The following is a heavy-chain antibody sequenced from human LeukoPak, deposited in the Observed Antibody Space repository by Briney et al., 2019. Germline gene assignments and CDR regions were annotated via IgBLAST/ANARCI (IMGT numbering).Heavy chain of an antibody. CDR2: IWYDGSNK. V-gene: IGHV3-33*01. D-gene: IGHD5-24*01. J-gene: IGHJ6*02. Sequence: GGSLRLSCAASGFTFSSYGMHWVRQAPGKGLEWVAVIWYDGSNKYYADSVKGRFTISRDNSKNTLYLQMNSLRAEDTAVYYCARDRATYYYYGMDVWGQGTTVTVSS. CDR3: ARDRATYYYYGMDV. CDR1: GFTFSSYG.